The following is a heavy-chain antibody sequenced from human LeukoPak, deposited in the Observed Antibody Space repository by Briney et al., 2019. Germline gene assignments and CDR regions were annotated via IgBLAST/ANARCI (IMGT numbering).Heavy chain of an antibody. CDR2: ISSSGSTI. CDR3: VPLRDYGGNFVAFDI. V-gene: IGHV3-48*03. J-gene: IGHJ3*02. CDR1: GFFFRSYE. Sequence: GGSLRLSCAGFGFFFRSYEMNWVRQAPGKGLEWVSYISSSGSTIYYADSVQGRFTISRDNTNNLLYLQMNSLRAEDTAVYYCVPLRDYGGNFVAFDIWGQGTMVTVSS. D-gene: IGHD4-23*01.